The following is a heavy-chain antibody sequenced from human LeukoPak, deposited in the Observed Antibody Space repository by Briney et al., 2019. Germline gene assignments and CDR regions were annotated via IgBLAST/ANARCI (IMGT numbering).Heavy chain of an antibody. CDR3: ARGRAVAGGDAFDI. J-gene: IGHJ3*02. V-gene: IGHV1-2*02. CDR1: GYTFTGYY. Sequence: ASVKVSSKASGYTFTGYYMHWVRQAPGQGLEWMGWINPNSGGTNYAQKFQGRVTMTRDTSISTAYMELSRLRSDDTAVYYCARGRAVAGGDAFDIWGQGTMVTVSS. CDR2: INPNSGGT. D-gene: IGHD6-19*01.